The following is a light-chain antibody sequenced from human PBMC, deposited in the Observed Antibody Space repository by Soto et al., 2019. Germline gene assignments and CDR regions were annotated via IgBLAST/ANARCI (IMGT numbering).Light chain of an antibody. V-gene: IGLV2-14*01. J-gene: IGLJ1*01. Sequence: QSALTQPASVSGSPGQSITISCTGTSSDIGHYNYVSWYQQHPGKAPKLIIFEVNNRPSGVSNHFSGSKSGNTASLTISGLRAEDEADYYCSSYTTTSTLVFGAGTKVTVL. CDR3: SSYTTTSTLV. CDR2: EVN. CDR1: SSDIGHYNY.